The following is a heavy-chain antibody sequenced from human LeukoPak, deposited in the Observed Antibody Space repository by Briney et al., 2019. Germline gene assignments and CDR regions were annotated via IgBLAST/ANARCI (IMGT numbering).Heavy chain of an antibody. Sequence: ASVKVSCKVSGYSPSEIAIHWVRQAPGKGLEWMGGFDPADAETIFAQKFQARVTMTEDTSTDTAYMELSSLTPEGTAMYYCATARGGGATFDIWGQGTMVTVSS. CDR2: FDPADAET. J-gene: IGHJ3*02. V-gene: IGHV1-24*01. CDR1: GYSPSEIA. CDR3: ATARGGGATFDI. D-gene: IGHD1-26*01.